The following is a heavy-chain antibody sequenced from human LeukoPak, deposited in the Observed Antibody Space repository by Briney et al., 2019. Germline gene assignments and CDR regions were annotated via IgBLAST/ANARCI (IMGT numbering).Heavy chain of an antibody. Sequence: GGSLRLSCAASGFTFSRYAMSWVRQPPGKGLEWVSTISGSGGTTYYADSVKGRLTISRDNSKNTLYLQMNSLRAEDTAVYYCARVQSAYCGGDCYSGSTKAFDIWGQGTMVTVSS. V-gene: IGHV3-23*01. D-gene: IGHD2-21*02. CDR3: ARVQSAYCGGDCYSGSTKAFDI. CDR1: GFTFSRYA. J-gene: IGHJ3*02. CDR2: ISGSGGTT.